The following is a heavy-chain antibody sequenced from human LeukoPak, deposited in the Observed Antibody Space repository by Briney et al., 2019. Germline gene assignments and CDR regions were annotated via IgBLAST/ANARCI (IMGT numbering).Heavy chain of an antibody. CDR3: ARENYDSSGYYYRHYYYYYYMDV. CDR1: GYTFTGYY. Sequence: ASVKVSCKASGYTFTGYYMHWVRQAPGQGLEWMGWINPNSGGTNYAQKFQGRVTMTRDTPISTAYMELSRLRSDDTAVYYCARENYDSSGYYYRHYYYYYYMDVWGKGTTVTVSS. CDR2: INPNSGGT. J-gene: IGHJ6*03. D-gene: IGHD3-22*01. V-gene: IGHV1-2*02.